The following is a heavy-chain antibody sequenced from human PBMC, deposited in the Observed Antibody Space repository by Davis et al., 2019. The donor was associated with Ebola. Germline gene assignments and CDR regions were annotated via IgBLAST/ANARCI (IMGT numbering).Heavy chain of an antibody. CDR2: INSEGSST. D-gene: IGHD6-13*01. CDR1: GFTFSSYW. J-gene: IGHJ4*02. CDR3: AIWQQLEAGDY. V-gene: IGHV3-74*01. Sequence: PGGSLRLSCAASGFTFSSYWMHWVRQAPGKGLVWVSRINSEGSSTSYADSVKGRFTISRDNAKNTLYLQMNSLRAEDTAVYYCAIWQQLEAGDYWGQGTLVTVSS.